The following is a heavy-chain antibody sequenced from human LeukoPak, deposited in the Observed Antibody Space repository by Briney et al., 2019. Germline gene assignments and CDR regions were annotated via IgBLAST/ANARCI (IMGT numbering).Heavy chain of an antibody. CDR2: IYYSGST. Sequence: SETLSLTCTVSGGSISSSSYYWGWIRQPPGKGLEWIGSIYYSGSTYYNPSLKSRVTISVDTSKNQFSLKLSSVTAADTAVYYCARAFEFDGSYYFDYWGQGTLVTVSS. D-gene: IGHD1-26*01. CDR3: ARAFEFDGSYYFDY. J-gene: IGHJ4*02. CDR1: GGSISSSSYY. V-gene: IGHV4-39*07.